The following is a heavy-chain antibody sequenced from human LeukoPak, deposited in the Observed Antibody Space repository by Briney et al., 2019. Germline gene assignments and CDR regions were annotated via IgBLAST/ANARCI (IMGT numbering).Heavy chain of an antibody. V-gene: IGHV4-39*07. Sequence: SETLSLTCTVSGGSISSSSYYWGWIRQPPGKGLEWIGSIYYSGSTYYNPSLKSRVTISVDKSKNQFSLKLSSVTAADTAVYYCARRDSSSWGYYFDYWGQGTLVTVSS. CDR1: GGSISSSSYY. J-gene: IGHJ4*02. CDR3: ARRDSSSWGYYFDY. CDR2: IYYSGST. D-gene: IGHD6-6*01.